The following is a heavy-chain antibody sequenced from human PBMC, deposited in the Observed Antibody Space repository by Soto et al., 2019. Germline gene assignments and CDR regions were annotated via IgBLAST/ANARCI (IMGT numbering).Heavy chain of an antibody. CDR2: ISAYNGNT. V-gene: IGHV1-18*01. D-gene: IGHD3-3*01. CDR1: GYTFTSYG. J-gene: IGHJ6*02. CDR3: ARVRVVTYYYYGMDV. Sequence: ASVKVSCKASGYTFTSYGISWVRQAPGQGLEWMGWISAYNGNTNYAQKLQGRVTMTTDTSMSTAYMELRSLRSDDTAVYYCARVRVVTYYYYGMDVWGQGTTVTVSS.